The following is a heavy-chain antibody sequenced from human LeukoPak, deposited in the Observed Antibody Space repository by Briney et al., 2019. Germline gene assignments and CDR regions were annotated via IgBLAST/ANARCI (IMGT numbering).Heavy chain of an antibody. CDR3: VKGRDGYDF. CDR1: GDSITTYY. D-gene: IGHD5-24*01. Sequence: PSETLSLTCTVSGDSITTYYWSWIRQPPGKGLEWIGYIYYSGSTDHNPSLKSRVTISVDMSKNQCSLKLRSVTAADTAVYYCVKGRDGYDFWGQGTMVTVSS. V-gene: IGHV4-59*01. J-gene: IGHJ3*01. CDR2: IYYSGST.